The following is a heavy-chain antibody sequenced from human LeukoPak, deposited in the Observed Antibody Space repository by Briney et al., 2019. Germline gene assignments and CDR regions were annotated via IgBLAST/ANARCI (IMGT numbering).Heavy chain of an antibody. CDR2: LWYDASNK. CDR3: ATTASRGPQSAEYFQY. Sequence: GSLRLSFAASWLAFSKLGMHWVRQGPGNGLEWVAVLWYDASNKYCSDSVKGRFTISRDNSKNTLYLQMNSLRAEDTAVYYCATTASRGPQSAEYFQYWGQGTLVTVSS. V-gene: IGHV3-33*01. J-gene: IGHJ1*01. CDR1: WLAFSKLG.